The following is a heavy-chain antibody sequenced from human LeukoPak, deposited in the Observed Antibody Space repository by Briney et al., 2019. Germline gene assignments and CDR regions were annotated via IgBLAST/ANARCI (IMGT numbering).Heavy chain of an antibody. CDR2: INHSGRT. J-gene: IGHJ5*01. D-gene: IGHD1-7*01. CDR1: GGSFSSYY. Sequence: PSETLSLTCAVFGGSFSSYYWSWIRQTPGKGLEWIGEINHSGRTNYNPSLKSRVTLSVDTSKNQFSLKMSSVTAADTAVYYCARPYHSGTYWFDSWGQGTLVTVSS. CDR3: ARPYHSGTYWFDS. V-gene: IGHV4-34*01.